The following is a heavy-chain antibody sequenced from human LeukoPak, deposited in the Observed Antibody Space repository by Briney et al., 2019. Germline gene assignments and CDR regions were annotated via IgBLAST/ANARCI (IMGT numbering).Heavy chain of an antibody. CDR1: GGSLSSSSYY. V-gene: IGHV4-39*07. J-gene: IGHJ4*02. CDR2: IYYSGST. D-gene: IGHD3-3*01. Sequence: PSETLSLTCTVSGGSLSSSSYYWGWIRQPPGKGLEWIESIYYSGSTYYNPSLKSRVTISVDTSKNQFSLKLSSVTAADTAVYYCARVRSGYYYVDYWGQGTLVTVSS. CDR3: ARVRSGYYYVDY.